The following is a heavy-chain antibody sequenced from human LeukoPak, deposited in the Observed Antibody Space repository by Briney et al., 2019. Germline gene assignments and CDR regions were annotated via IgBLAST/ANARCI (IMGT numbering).Heavy chain of an antibody. Sequence: PSETLSLTCTVSGGSISSYYWSWIRQPPGKGLEWIGYIYYSGSTNYNPSLKSQVTISVDTSKNQFSLKLSSVTAADTAVYYCARLSIAAAATSMDVWGQGTTVTVSS. V-gene: IGHV4-59*01. CDR2: IYYSGST. CDR1: GGSISSYY. D-gene: IGHD6-13*01. J-gene: IGHJ6*02. CDR3: ARLSIAAAATSMDV.